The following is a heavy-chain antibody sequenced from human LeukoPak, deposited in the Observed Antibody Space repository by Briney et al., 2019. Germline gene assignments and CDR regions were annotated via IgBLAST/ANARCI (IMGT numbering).Heavy chain of an antibody. CDR3: AKKRNTMTVGNYFDW. CDR1: GFTFSSYS. V-gene: IGHV3-23*01. Sequence: GGSLRLSWAASGFTFSSYSMNWVRQAPGKGREWVSAISPSDGTTYYADCVKGRFTISRDDSKNTLYLQMNSLRVEDTALYYCAKKRNTMTVGNYFDWWGQGTLVTVSS. J-gene: IGHJ4*02. CDR2: ISPSDGTT. D-gene: IGHD4-17*01.